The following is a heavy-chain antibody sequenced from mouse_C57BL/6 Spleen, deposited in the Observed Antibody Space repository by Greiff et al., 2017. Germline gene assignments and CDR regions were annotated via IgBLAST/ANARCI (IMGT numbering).Heavy chain of an antibody. D-gene: IGHD2-4*01. CDR2: ISYDGSN. J-gene: IGHJ4*01. V-gene: IGHV3-6*01. CDR1: GYSITSGYY. CDR3: ARDDYDGGPYAMDY. Sequence: EVQLVESGPGLVKPSQSLSLTCSVTGYSITSGYYWNWIRQFPGNKLEWMGYISYDGSNNYNPSLKNRISITRDTSKNQFFLKLNPVTTEDTATYYCARDDYDGGPYAMDYWGQGTSVTVSS.